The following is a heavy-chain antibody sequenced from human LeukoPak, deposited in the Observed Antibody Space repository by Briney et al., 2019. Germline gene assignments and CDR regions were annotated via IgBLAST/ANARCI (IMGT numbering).Heavy chain of an antibody. CDR2: IKSDGSYT. V-gene: IGHV3-74*01. J-gene: IGHJ4*02. CDR3: AKGGRGSIATRPDY. D-gene: IGHD6-6*01. Sequence: PGGSLRLSCAASGLTFRNYYMHWVRQAPGKGLVWVSHIKSDGSYTDYADSVKGRFTISRDNSKNTLYMEMNSLRAEDTAVYYCAKGGRGSIATRPDYWGQGTLVTVSS. CDR1: GLTFRNYY.